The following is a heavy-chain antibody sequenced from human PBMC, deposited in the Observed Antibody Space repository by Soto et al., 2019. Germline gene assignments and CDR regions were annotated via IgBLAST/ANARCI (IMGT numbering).Heavy chain of an antibody. CDR1: GYTFTSYG. D-gene: IGHD3-22*01. Sequence: ASVKVSCKASGYTFTSYGISWVRQAPGQGLEWMGWISAYNGNTNYAQKLQGRVTMTTDTSTSTAYMELRSLRPDDTAVYYCARDPQYYYDSSVDYWGQGTLVTVSS. CDR3: ARDPQYYYDSSVDY. J-gene: IGHJ4*02. V-gene: IGHV1-18*01. CDR2: ISAYNGNT.